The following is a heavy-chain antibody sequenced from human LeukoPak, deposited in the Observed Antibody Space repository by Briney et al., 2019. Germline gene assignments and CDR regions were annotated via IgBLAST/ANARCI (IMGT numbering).Heavy chain of an antibody. Sequence: SETLSLTCTVSGGSISSGDYYWRWIRQPPGKGLEWIGYIYYSGSTYYNPSLKSRVTISVDTSKNQFSLKLSSVTAADTAVYYCARGGSYGDYGIDYWGQGTLVTVSS. D-gene: IGHD4-17*01. CDR3: ARGGSYGDYGIDY. J-gene: IGHJ4*02. V-gene: IGHV4-30-4*01. CDR1: GGSISSGDYY. CDR2: IYYSGST.